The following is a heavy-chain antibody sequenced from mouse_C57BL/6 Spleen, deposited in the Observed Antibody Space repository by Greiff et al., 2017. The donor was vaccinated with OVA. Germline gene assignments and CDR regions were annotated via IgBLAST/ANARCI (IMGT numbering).Heavy chain of an antibody. D-gene: IGHD1-1*01. CDR1: GYTFTSYW. Sequence: QVQLKQSGAELAKPGASVKLSCKASGYTFTSYWMHWVKQRPGQGLEWIGYINPSSGYTKYNQKFKDKATLTADKSSSTAYMQLSSLTYEDSAVYYCAGGSKGWYFDVWGTGTTVTVSS. J-gene: IGHJ1*03. CDR3: AGGSKGWYFDV. V-gene: IGHV1-7*01. CDR2: INPSSGYT.